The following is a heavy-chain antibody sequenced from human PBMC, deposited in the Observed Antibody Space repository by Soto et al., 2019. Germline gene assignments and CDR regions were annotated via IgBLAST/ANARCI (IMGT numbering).Heavy chain of an antibody. J-gene: IGHJ4*02. Sequence: QVQLQESGPGLVKPSETLTLICNVSGDSMSGYYGSWVRQPAGQGLEWIGRVYSSGVANYNPSLASRVTMSIATSKNQFSLRLRSVTAADTAVYFCARLGSGSSLVYWGQGIPVTVSS. CDR2: VYSSGVA. CDR3: ARLGSGSSLVY. D-gene: IGHD6-6*01. V-gene: IGHV4-4*07. CDR1: GDSMSGYY.